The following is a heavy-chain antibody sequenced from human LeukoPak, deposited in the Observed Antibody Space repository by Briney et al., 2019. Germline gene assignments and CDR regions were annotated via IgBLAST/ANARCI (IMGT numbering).Heavy chain of an antibody. CDR3: AKDKAGSTAYYFDY. CDR1: GFTFSSYG. CDR2: IRYDGSNK. J-gene: IGHJ4*02. V-gene: IGHV3-30*02. Sequence: GGSLRLSCAASGFTFSSYGMHWVRQAPGKGLEWVAFIRYDGSNKYYADSVKGRFTISRDNSKNTLYLQMNSLRAEDTAVYYCAKDKAGSTAYYFDYWGQGTLVTVSS. D-gene: IGHD6-13*01.